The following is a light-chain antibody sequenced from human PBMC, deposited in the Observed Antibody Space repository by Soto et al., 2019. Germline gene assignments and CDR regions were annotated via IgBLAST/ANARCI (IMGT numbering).Light chain of an antibody. J-gene: IGKJ1*01. CDR1: QSVSSY. CDR2: DAS. Sequence: EIVLTQSPATLSLSPGERATLSCRASQSVSSYLAWYQQKPGQAPRLLIYDASNRATGIPARFSGSGSGTDFTLTISSLEPEDFAVYYCQQRINWPPTWTFGQGTKVEIK. V-gene: IGKV3-11*01. CDR3: QQRINWPPTWT.